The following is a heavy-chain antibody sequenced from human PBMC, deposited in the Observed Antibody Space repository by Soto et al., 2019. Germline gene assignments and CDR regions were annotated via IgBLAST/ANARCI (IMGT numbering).Heavy chain of an antibody. CDR1: GFTFSSYW. J-gene: IGHJ6*02. V-gene: IGHV3-74*01. CDR3: AREVLTSNYQYYYYGMDV. D-gene: IGHD4-4*01. Sequence: GGSLRLSCAASGFTFSSYWMHWVRQAPGKGLVWVSRINSDGSSTSYADSVKGRFTISRDNAKNTLYLQMNSLRAEDTAVYYCAREVLTSNYQYYYYGMDVWAKGPRSPSP. CDR2: INSDGSST.